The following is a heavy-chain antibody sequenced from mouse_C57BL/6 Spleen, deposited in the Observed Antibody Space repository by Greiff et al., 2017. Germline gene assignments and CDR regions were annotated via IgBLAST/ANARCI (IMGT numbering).Heavy chain of an antibody. CDR1: GYSITSGYY. CDR2: ISYDGSN. Sequence: EVQLQESGPGLVKPSQSLSLTCSVTGYSITSGYYWNWIRQFPGNKLEWMGYISYDGSNNYNPSVKKRISITRDTSKNQFFLKLNSVTTEDTATYYCARDTYDYDGRDFDVWGTGTTVTVSS. V-gene: IGHV3-6*01. D-gene: IGHD2-4*01. J-gene: IGHJ1*03. CDR3: ARDTYDYDGRDFDV.